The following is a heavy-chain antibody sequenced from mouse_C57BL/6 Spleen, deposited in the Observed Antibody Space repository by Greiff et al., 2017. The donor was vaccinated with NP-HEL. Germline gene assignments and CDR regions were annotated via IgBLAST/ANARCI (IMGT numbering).Heavy chain of an antibody. Sequence: DVMLVESGGGLVKPGGSLKLSCAASGFTFSDYGMHWVRQAPEKGLEWVAYISSGSSTIYYADTVKGRFTISRDNAKNTLFLQMTSLRSEDTAMYYCARADYCSSPYYFDYWGQGTTLTVSS. D-gene: IGHD1-1*01. CDR3: ARADYCSSPYYFDY. J-gene: IGHJ2*01. CDR2: ISSGSSTI. V-gene: IGHV5-17*01. CDR1: GFTFSDYG.